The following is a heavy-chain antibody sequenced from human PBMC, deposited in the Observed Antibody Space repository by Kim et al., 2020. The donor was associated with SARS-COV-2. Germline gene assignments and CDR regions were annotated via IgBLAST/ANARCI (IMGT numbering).Heavy chain of an antibody. CDR1: GFDFPFYV. Sequence: GGSLRLSCAASGFDFPFYVMNWVRQSPEEGLEWVAGISGTAGVTGRTTYSDSVKGRFTISRDDSMNMLYLQMNSLRAEDTAVYYCAKDRDDHGDYAFDYWGQGNLVTVSS. CDR2: ISGTAGVTGRT. D-gene: IGHD4-17*01. CDR3: AKDRDDHGDYAFDY. V-gene: IGHV3-23*01. J-gene: IGHJ4*02.